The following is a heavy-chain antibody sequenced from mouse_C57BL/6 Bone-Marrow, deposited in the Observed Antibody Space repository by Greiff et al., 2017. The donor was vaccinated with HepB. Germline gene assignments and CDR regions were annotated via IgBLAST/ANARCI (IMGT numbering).Heavy chain of an antibody. CDR3: ARHGYYSNYGFAY. CDR2: FHPYNDDT. CDR1: GYTFTTYP. Sequence: VQLQQSGAELVKPGASVKMSCKASGYTFTTYPIEWMKQNHGKSLEWIGNFHPYNDDTKYNEKFKGKATLTVEKSSSTVYLELSRLTSDDAAVYYCARHGYYSNYGFAYWGQGTLVTVSA. D-gene: IGHD2-5*01. J-gene: IGHJ3*01. V-gene: IGHV1-47*01.